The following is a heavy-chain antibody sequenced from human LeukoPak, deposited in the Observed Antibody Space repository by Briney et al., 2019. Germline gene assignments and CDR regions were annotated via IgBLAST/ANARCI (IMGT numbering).Heavy chain of an antibody. Sequence: GGTLGLSCAASGFTLSSYEMNWGRQAPEQGLEWDSYISSSGSTIYYADAVKGRFTISRDNAKNTLYLQMNSLRAEDTAVYYCATLGMQWPTSNDYWGQGTLVTVSS. J-gene: IGHJ4*02. CDR3: ATLGMQWPTSNDY. CDR2: ISSSGSTI. V-gene: IGHV3-48*03. D-gene: IGHD6-19*01. CDR1: GFTLSSYE.